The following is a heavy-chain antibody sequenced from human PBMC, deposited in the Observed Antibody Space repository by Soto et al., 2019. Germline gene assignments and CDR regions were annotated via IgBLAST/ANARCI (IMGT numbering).Heavy chain of an antibody. V-gene: IGHV1-2*04. J-gene: IGHJ6*02. D-gene: IGHD3-10*01. CDR2: INPNSGGT. CDR1: GYTFTGYY. CDR3: AREEGITMARGVITTLGGMDV. Sequence: SVKVSCKASGYTFTGYYMHWVRQAPGQGLEWMGWINPNSGGTNYAQKFQGWVTMTRDTSTSTAYMELSRLRSDDTAVYYCAREEGITMARGVITTLGGMDVWGQGTTVTVSS.